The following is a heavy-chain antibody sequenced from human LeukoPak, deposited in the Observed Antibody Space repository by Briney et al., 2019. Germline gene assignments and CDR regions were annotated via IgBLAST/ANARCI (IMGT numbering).Heavy chain of an antibody. Sequence: SETLSLTCTVSGGSMSSYYWSWIRQPPGRGLEWIGYIYYSGSTNYNPSLKSRVTISVDTSKNQFSLKLSSVTAADTAVYYCARFCNYYDSSGYYYGFDPWGQGTLVTVSS. CDR3: ARFCNYYDSSGYYYGFDP. CDR2: IYYSGST. J-gene: IGHJ5*02. V-gene: IGHV4-59*01. CDR1: GGSMSSYY. D-gene: IGHD3-22*01.